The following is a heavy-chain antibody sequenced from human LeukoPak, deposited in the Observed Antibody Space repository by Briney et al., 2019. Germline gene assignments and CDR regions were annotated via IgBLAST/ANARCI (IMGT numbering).Heavy chain of an antibody. CDR3: ARDHYYDSSGYYYFDY. J-gene: IGHJ4*02. V-gene: IGHV1-18*04. CDR2: ISAYNGNT. D-gene: IGHD3-22*01. CDR1: GYTFTSYY. Sequence: ASVKVSCKASGYTFTSYYMHWVRQAPGQGLEWMGWISAYNGNTNYAQKLQGRVTMTTDTSTSTAYMELRSLRSDDTAVYYCARDHYYDSSGYYYFDYWGQGTLVTVSS.